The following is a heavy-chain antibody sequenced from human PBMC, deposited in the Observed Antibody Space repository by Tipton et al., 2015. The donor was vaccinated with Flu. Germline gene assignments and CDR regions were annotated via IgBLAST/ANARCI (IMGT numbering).Heavy chain of an antibody. Sequence: SLRLSCAASGFTFSSYGMHWVRQAPGKGLEWVAVISYDGSNKYYADSVKGRFTISRDNSKNTLYLQMNSLRAEDTAVYYCAKDLSSDGLGGPIAAAGRYDYGMDVWGQGTTVTVSS. D-gene: IGHD6-13*01. CDR1: GFTFSSYG. CDR2: ISYDGSNK. CDR3: AKDLSSDGLGGPIAAAGRYDYGMDV. V-gene: IGHV3-30*18. J-gene: IGHJ6*02.